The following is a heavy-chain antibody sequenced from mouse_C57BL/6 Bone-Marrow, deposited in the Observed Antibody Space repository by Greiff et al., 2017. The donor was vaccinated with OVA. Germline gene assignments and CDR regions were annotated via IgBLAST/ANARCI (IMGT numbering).Heavy chain of an antibody. D-gene: IGHD4-1*01. CDR2: LSNGGGCT. J-gene: IGHJ3*01. V-gene: IGHV5-12*01. CDR3: ASPWAD. CDR1: GFTFSDYY. Sequence: EVQRVESGGGLVKPGGSLKLSCAASGFTFSDYYMSWVRQTPEQRLEWVAYLSNGGGCTYYPDNVNGRFTLSSNNAKNPLYLQMSRRKAEDTAMYYCASPWADWGQGTLVTVSA.